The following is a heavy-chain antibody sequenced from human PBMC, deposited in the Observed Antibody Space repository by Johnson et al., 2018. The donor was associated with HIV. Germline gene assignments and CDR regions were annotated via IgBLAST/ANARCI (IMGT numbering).Heavy chain of an antibody. CDR1: GFTFSDYY. J-gene: IGHJ3*02. CDR3: TTDLLRWLQGENAFDI. Sequence: VQLVESGGGLVQPGGSLRLSCVVSGFTFSDYYMDWVRQAPGKGLEWVGRTTDKLNSYTTKYAASVKGRFTISRVDSKKSLYLQINSLRTEDTAVYYCTTDLLRWLQGENAFDIWGQGTMVTVSS. V-gene: IGHV3-72*01. D-gene: IGHD5-24*01. CDR2: TTDKLNSYTT.